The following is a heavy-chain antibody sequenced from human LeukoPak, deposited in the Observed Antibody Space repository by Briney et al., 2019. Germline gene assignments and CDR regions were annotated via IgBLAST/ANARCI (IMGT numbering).Heavy chain of an antibody. V-gene: IGHV4-59*02. CDR1: GGPVSSYY. CDR2: IHNSGST. CDR3: ARQIQGRFFDAVLEIDLYYYYMDV. J-gene: IGHJ6*03. Sequence: PSETLSLTCTVSGGPVSSYYWSWIRQPPGKGLEWIASIHNSGSTKYNPSLKSRVIVSVDTSKNQFSLQLTSVTAADTALYYCARQIQGRFFDAVLEIDLYYYYMDVWGKGTTVTVSS. D-gene: IGHD3-16*01.